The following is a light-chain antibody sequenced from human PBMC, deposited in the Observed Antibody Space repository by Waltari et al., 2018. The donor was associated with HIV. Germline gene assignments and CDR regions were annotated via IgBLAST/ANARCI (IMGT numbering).Light chain of an antibody. CDR2: GAS. CDR1: QTVSSSD. Sequence: VLTKSPGTMALSPGERATLSCRASQTVSSSDLAWYQHNSGKSPRLPTYGASSRATGIPERFSGSGSGTDFTLTLSRLEPEDFAVYYCQRHGFSSRTFGQGTKVEIK. J-gene: IGKJ1*01. CDR3: QRHGFSSRT. V-gene: IGKV3-20*01.